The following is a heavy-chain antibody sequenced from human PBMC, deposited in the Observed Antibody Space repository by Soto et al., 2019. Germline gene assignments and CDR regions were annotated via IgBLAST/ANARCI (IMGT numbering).Heavy chain of an antibody. CDR2: SYHSGST. CDR3: ARTGGHNNARFAY. V-gene: IGHV4-30-2*01. D-gene: IGHD2-8*02. Sequence: SETLSLTCAVSGGSISRGGYSWSWIRQPPGKGLEWIGYSYHSGSTDSNPSLKSRVTISVDRSKSQFSLKLSSVTDADPAAYYCARTGGHNNARFAYWDQGVPVTVSS. CDR1: GGSISRGGYS. J-gene: IGHJ4*01.